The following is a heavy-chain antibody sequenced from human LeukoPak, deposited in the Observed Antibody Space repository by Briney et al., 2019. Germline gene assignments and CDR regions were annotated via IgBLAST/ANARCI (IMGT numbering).Heavy chain of an antibody. CDR3: ARYKGIVGATTNNWFDP. J-gene: IGHJ5*02. CDR2: IYYSGST. CDR1: GGSLSTYY. D-gene: IGHD1-26*01. V-gene: IGHV4-59*13. Sequence: SETLSLTCTVSGGSLSTYYWSWIRQPPGKGLEWIGYIYYSGSTNYNPSLTSRVTISLDTSKNQFSLKLSSLSAADTAVYYCARYKGIVGATTNNWFDPWGQGTLVTVSS.